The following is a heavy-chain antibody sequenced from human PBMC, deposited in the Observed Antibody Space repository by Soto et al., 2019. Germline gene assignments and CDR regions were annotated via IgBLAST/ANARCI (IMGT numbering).Heavy chain of an antibody. Sequence: ASVKVSCKASGYTFTSYDINWVRQATGQGLEWMGWINANNGNTDYVQKIQGRVTMTTDTSTSTAYMELRSLRSDDTAVYYCARGPYYYDSSGPLKFDYWGQGTLVTVSS. CDR2: INANNGNT. CDR1: GYTFTSYD. CDR3: ARGPYYYDSSGPLKFDY. J-gene: IGHJ4*02. D-gene: IGHD3-22*01. V-gene: IGHV1-18*01.